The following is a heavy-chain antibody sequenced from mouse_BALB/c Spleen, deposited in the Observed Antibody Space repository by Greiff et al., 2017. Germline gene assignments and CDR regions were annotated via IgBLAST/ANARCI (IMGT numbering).Heavy chain of an antibody. J-gene: IGHJ2*01. Sequence: EVKLQESGPGLVKPSQSLSLTCTVTGYSITSDYAWNWIRQFPGNKLEWMGYISYSGSTSYNPSLKSRISITRDTSKNQFFLQLNSVTTEDTATYYCARTSDPYFDYWGQGTTLTVSS. CDR2: ISYSGST. CDR1: GYSITSDYA. CDR3: ARTSDPYFDY. V-gene: IGHV3-2*02.